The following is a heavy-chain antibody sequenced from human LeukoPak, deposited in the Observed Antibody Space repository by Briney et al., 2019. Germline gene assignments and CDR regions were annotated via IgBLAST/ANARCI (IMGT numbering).Heavy chain of an antibody. J-gene: IGHJ6*04. D-gene: IGHD3-9*01. CDR1: GFTFSSYE. CDR2: ISSSGSTI. Sequence: PGGSLRLSCAASGFTFSSYEMNWVRQAPGEGLEWVSYISSSGSTIYYADSVKGRFTISRDNAKNSLYLQMNSLRAEDTAVYYCARDHYYDILTGYYGMDVWGKGTTVTVSS. V-gene: IGHV3-48*03. CDR3: ARDHYYDILTGYYGMDV.